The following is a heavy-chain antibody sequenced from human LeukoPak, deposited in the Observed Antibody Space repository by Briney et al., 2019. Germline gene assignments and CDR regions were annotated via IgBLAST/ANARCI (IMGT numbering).Heavy chain of an antibody. J-gene: IGHJ5*02. D-gene: IGHD6-19*01. V-gene: IGHV4-39*01. Sequence: SETLSLTCTVSGGSISSRSYYWGWIRQPPGKGLEWIGSIYYSGSTDYNPSLKSRVTISVDTSKNHFSLKLSSVTAADTAVYYCARQGRGYSGGWYLGWFDPWGQGTLVTVSS. CDR3: ARQGRGYSGGWYLGWFDP. CDR1: GGSISSRSYY. CDR2: IYYSGST.